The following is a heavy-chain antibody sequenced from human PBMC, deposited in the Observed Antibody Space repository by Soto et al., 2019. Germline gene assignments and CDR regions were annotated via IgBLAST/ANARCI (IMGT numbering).Heavy chain of an antibody. CDR1: GFTFSSYA. D-gene: IGHD6-19*01. CDR3: VRDKSPYSSGWHNRHFDY. J-gene: IGHJ4*02. Sequence: QVQLVESGGGVVQPGRSLRLSCAASGFTFSSYAMHWVRQAPGKGLEWVAVISYDGSNKYYADSVKGRFTISRDNSKTLYLQMSSLRAEDTDVYYCVRDKSPYSSGWHNRHFDYWGQGTLVTVSS. CDR2: ISYDGSNK. V-gene: IGHV3-30-3*01.